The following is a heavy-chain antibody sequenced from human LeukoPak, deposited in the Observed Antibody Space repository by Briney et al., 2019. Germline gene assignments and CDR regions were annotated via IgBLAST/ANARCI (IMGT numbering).Heavy chain of an antibody. V-gene: IGHV3-49*03. D-gene: IGHD1-26*01. Sequence: GGSLRLSCSASGFTFDDYAVSWFRQAPGKGLEWVGFIRSKAFGGTPEYAASVRGRFTISRDNAKNTVYLQMNSLRPDDTAVYYCVADSGNRSGGDFWGQGALVTVSS. CDR2: IRSKAFGGTP. CDR3: VADSGNRSGGDF. CDR1: GFTFDDYA. J-gene: IGHJ4*02.